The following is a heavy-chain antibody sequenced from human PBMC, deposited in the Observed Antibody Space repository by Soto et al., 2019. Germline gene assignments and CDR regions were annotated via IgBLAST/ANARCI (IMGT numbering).Heavy chain of an antibody. V-gene: IGHV3-33*01. CDR3: ARDITMVRGVIKTSYYYYGMDV. J-gene: IGHJ6*02. D-gene: IGHD3-10*01. CDR2: IWYDGSNK. CDR1: GFTFSSYG. Sequence: GGSLRLSCAAAGFTFSSYGMHWVRQAPGKGLEWVAVIWYDGSNKYYANSVKGRFTISRDNSKNTMYLQMNSLRAEDTAVYYCARDITMVRGVIKTSYYYYGMDVWRQGT.